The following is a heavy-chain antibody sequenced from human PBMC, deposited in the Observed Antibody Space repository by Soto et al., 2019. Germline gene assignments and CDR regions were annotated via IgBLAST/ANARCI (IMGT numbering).Heavy chain of an antibody. V-gene: IGHV3-21*01. Sequence: EVRLVESGGGLVKPGGSLRLSCAASGFTFSSYSMNWVRQAPGKGLEWVSSISSSSSYIYYADSVKGRFTISRDNAKNSRYLQMNRLRAEDTAVYYCARVGYYGSGIYRGVFDYWGQGPLVTVSS. CDR3: ARVGYYGSGIYRGVFDY. J-gene: IGHJ4*02. D-gene: IGHD3-10*01. CDR2: ISSSSSYI. CDR1: GFTFSSYS.